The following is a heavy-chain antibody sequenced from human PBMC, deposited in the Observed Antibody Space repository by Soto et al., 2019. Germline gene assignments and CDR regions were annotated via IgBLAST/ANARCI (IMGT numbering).Heavy chain of an antibody. J-gene: IGHJ4*02. CDR3: ARVYGGYLDY. D-gene: IGHD2-15*01. CDR1: GGSISSYY. Sequence: QVQLQESGPGLVKPSETLSLTCTVSGGSISSYYWSWIRQPPGKGLEWIGYIYYSGSTNYNPSLKSRVTIAVDTSKNQFSLKLSSVTAADTAVYYCARVYGGYLDYWGQGTLVTVSS. CDR2: IYYSGST. V-gene: IGHV4-59*01.